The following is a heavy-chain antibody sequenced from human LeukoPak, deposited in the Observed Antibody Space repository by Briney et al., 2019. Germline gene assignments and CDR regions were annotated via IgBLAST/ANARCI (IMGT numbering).Heavy chain of an antibody. Sequence: ASVKVSCKASGYTFTSYYIHWVRQAPGQGLEWMGIIDPAGGTTNYAQKFQGRVTVTRDTSTSTVYMELSSLRSEDTAVYYCARAEAYGDYDYWGQGTLVTVSS. CDR2: IDPAGGTT. CDR3: ARAEAYGDYDY. V-gene: IGHV1-46*01. CDR1: GYTFTSYY. J-gene: IGHJ4*02. D-gene: IGHD4-17*01.